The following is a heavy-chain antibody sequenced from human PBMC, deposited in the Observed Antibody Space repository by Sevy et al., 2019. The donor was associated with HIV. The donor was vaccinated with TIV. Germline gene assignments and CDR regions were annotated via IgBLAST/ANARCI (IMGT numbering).Heavy chain of an antibody. J-gene: IGHJ6*02. CDR1: GGSVSSGSYY. V-gene: IGHV4-61*01. CDR2: IYYSGST. CDR3: ARMRSGDYSYYYYYGMDV. D-gene: IGHD4-17*01. Sequence: SETLSLTCTVSGGSVSSGSYYWSWIRQPPGQGLEWIGYIYYSGSTNYNPSLKSRVTISVDTSKNQFSLKLSSVTAADTAVYYCARMRSGDYSYYYYYGMDVWGQGTTVTVSS.